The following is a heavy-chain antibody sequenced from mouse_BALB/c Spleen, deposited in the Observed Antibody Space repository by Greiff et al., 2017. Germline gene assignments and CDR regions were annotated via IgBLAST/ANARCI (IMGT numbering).Heavy chain of an antibody. Sequence: QVHVKQSGAELVRPGVSVKISCKGSGYTFTDYAMHWVKQSHAKSLEWLGVISTYYGDASYNQKFKGKATMTVDKSSSTTYMELARLTSEDSAIYYCARKGVPPYAMDYWGQGTSVTVSA. CDR2: ISTYYGDA. CDR3: ARKGVPPYAMDY. CDR1: GYTFTDYA. J-gene: IGHJ4*01. V-gene: IGHV1S137*01. D-gene: IGHD2-14*01.